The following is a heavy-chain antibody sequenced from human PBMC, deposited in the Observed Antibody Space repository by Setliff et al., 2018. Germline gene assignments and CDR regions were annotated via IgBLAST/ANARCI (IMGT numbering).Heavy chain of an antibody. V-gene: IGHV4-38-2*01. CDR2: IYHSGST. J-gene: IGHJ4*02. D-gene: IGHD3-10*01. CDR3: ARLWRRIQQIDY. CDR1: GYSISSDYY. Sequence: PSETLSLTCAVSGYSISSDYYWGWIRQPPGKGLEWIGSIYHSGSTYYNPSLKSRVTISVDTSKNQFSLKLSSVTAADTAVYYCARLWRRIQQIDYWGQGTLVTVSS.